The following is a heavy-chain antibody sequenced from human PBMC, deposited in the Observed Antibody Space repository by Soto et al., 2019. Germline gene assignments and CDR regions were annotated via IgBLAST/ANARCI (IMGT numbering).Heavy chain of an antibody. CDR3: AREPYGSGSFSYDY. J-gene: IGHJ4*02. D-gene: IGHD3-10*01. CDR1: GYTFTGYY. V-gene: IGHV1-2*04. CDR2: INPNSGGT. Sequence: QVQLVQSGAEVKKPGASVKVSCKASGYTFTGYYMHWVRQAPGQGLEWMGWINPNSGGTNYAQKFQGWVTMTRDTSISTAYMELSRLRSDDTAVYYCAREPYGSGSFSYDYWGQGILVTVSS.